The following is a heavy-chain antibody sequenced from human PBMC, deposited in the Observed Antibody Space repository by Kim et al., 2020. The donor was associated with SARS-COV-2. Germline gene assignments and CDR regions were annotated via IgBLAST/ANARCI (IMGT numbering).Heavy chain of an antibody. CDR3: ARDGNIAVAGRNWDFDV. Sequence: GGSLRLSCVASGFTYDDYAMSWVRQPPGKGPEWVSTINWNGGDTDYADSVKGRFTISRDNTKNSLYLQMHNLRAEDTAFYYCARDGNIAVAGRNWDFDVWGRGTLVTVSS. J-gene: IGHJ2*01. CDR1: GFTYDDYA. CDR2: INWNGGDT. V-gene: IGHV3-20*04. D-gene: IGHD6-19*01.